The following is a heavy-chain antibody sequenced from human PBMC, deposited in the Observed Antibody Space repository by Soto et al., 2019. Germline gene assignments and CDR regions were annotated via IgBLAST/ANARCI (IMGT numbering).Heavy chain of an antibody. D-gene: IGHD3-3*01. CDR2: IKGDGSSA. Sequence: ELQLVESGGGLVQHGGSLRLSCAASGFTVSSYWIHWVRQVPGKGLVWVSRIKGDGSSASYADSVKGRFTISRDNAKNTLYLQMNSLRAEDTAVFYCGRGAFGAYYFDHWGQGTPVTVSS. CDR1: GFTVSSYW. CDR3: GRGAFGAYYFDH. V-gene: IGHV3-74*01. J-gene: IGHJ4*02.